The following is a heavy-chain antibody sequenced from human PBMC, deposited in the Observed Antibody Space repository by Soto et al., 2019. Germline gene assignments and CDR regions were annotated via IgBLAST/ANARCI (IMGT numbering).Heavy chain of an antibody. D-gene: IGHD3-22*01. V-gene: IGHV1-8*01. J-gene: IGHJ4*02. CDR1: GYTFTSYD. Sequence: ASVKVSCKASGYTFTSYDINWVRQATGQGLEWMGWMNPNSGNTGYAQKFQGRVTMTRNTSISTAYMELSSLRSEDTAVYYCARAAYYYDSSGYYPGDYWGQGSLVTVSS. CDR2: MNPNSGNT. CDR3: ARAAYYYDSSGYYPGDY.